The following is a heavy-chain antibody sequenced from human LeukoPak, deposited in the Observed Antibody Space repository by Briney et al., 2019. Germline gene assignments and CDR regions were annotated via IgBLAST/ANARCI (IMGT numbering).Heavy chain of an antibody. Sequence: ASVKVSCKASGGTFSSYAISWVRQAPGQGLEWMGGIIPIFGTANYAQKFQGRVTITADKSTSTAYMELSSLRSDDTAVYYCARVASSSWYVWFDPWDQGTLVTVSS. J-gene: IGHJ5*02. CDR1: GGTFSSYA. CDR3: ARVASSSWYVWFDP. V-gene: IGHV1-69*06. D-gene: IGHD6-13*01. CDR2: IIPIFGTA.